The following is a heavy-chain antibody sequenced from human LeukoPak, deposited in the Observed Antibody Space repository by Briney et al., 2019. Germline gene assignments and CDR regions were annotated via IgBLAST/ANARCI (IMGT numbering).Heavy chain of an antibody. CDR1: GGSFSGFR. D-gene: IGHD2-2*01. J-gene: IGHJ3*02. CDR3: ALELVVPAALERLNAFDI. Sequence: PSETLSLTCAVSGGSFSGFRWHWIRQPPGKGPEWIGEINHSGGTTYNPSLKSRVTISVDTSKIQFSLNLTSVTAADTAVYYCALELVVPAALERLNAFDIWGHGTMVTVSS. CDR2: INHSGGT. V-gene: IGHV4-34*01.